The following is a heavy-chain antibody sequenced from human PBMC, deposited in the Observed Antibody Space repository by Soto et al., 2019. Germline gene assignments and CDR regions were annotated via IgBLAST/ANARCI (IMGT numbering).Heavy chain of an antibody. V-gene: IGHV4-31*03. CDR1: GGSISSGGYY. J-gene: IGHJ4*02. CDR2: IYYSGST. Sequence: SETLSLTCTVSGGSISSGGYYWSWIRQHPGKGLEWIGYIYYSGSTYYNPSLKSRVTISVDTSKNQFSLKLSSVTAADTAVYYCARDGPHDSSGYYGLDYWGQGTLVTVSS. D-gene: IGHD3-22*01. CDR3: ARDGPHDSSGYYGLDY.